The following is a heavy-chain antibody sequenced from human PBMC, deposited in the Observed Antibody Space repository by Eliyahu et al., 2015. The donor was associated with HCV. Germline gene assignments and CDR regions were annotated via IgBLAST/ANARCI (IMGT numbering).Heavy chain of an antibody. CDR3: ARGRGVTPVRPFDY. V-gene: IGHV1-2*06. CDR1: GYTFADYY. CDR2: IIPNSGGT. D-gene: IGHD2-21*02. J-gene: IGHJ4*02. Sequence: QVQLVQSGAEVKKPGASVTVSCRASGYTFADYYLHWVRQAPGQGLEWMGRIIPNSGGTNYAQSFQGRVTMTRDTSISTAYMELSSLRSDDTAVYYCARGRGVTPVRPFDYWGQGTLVTVSS.